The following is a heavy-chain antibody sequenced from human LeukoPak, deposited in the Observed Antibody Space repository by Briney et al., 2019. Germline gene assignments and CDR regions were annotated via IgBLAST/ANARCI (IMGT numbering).Heavy chain of an antibody. CDR2: ISYDGSNK. V-gene: IGHV3-30-3*01. CDR1: GFTFSSYA. D-gene: IGHD6-19*01. CDR3: ARIAYSSGWYGNYGMDV. Sequence: GGSLRLSCAASGFTFSSYAMHWVRQAPGKGLEWVTVISYDGSNKYYADSVRGRFTISRDNSKNTLYLQMNSLRAEDTAVYYCARIAYSSGWYGNYGMDVWGQGTTVTVSS. J-gene: IGHJ6*02.